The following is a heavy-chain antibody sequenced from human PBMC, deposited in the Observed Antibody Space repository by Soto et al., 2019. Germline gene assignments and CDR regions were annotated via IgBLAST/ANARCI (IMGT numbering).Heavy chain of an antibody. CDR3: ARDSPADYGDYYYYGMDV. D-gene: IGHD4-17*01. CDR1: GFTVSSNY. J-gene: IGHJ6*02. Sequence: EVQLVESGGGLIQPGGSLRLSCAASGFTVSSNYMSWVRQAPGKGLEWVSVIYSGGSTYCADSVKGRFTISRDNSKNTLYLQMNSLRAEDTAVYYCARDSPADYGDYYYYGMDVWGQGTTVTVSS. V-gene: IGHV3-53*01. CDR2: IYSGGST.